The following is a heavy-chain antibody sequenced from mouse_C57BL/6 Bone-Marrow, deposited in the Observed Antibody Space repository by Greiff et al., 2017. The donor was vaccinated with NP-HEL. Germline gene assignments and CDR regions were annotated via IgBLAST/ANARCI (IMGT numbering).Heavy chain of an antibody. Sequence: VQLQQSGAELVRPGASVTLSCKASGYTFTDYEMHWVKQTPVHGLEWIGAIDPETGGTAYNQKFKGKAILTADKSSSTAYMELRSLTSEDSAVYYCTKLGEYYFDYWGQGTTLTVSS. CDR1: GYTFTDYE. D-gene: IGHD4-1*01. CDR3: TKLGEYYFDY. J-gene: IGHJ2*01. V-gene: IGHV1-15*01. CDR2: IDPETGGT.